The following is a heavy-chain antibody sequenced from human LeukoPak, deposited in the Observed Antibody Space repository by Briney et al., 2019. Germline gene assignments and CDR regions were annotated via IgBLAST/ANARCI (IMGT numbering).Heavy chain of an antibody. CDR2: ISSSGSTT. J-gene: IGHJ4*02. D-gene: IGHD3-10*01. V-gene: IGHV3-11*01. Sequence: PGGSLRLSCAASGFTFSDYYMSWIRQAPGKGLEWVSYISSSGSTTYYADSVKGRFTISRDNSKNTLYLQMNSLRVEDTAVYYCARVDYYGSGGTRDWGQGTLVTVSS. CDR3: ARVDYYGSGGTRD. CDR1: GFTFSDYY.